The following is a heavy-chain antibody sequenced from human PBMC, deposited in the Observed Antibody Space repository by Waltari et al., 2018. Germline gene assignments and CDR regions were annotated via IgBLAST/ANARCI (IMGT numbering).Heavy chain of an antibody. Sequence: EVQLLESGGGLVQPGGSLRLSCAASGFTFSSYAMSWVRQAPGKGLEWVSAISGSGGSTYYADSVKGRFTISRDNSKNTLYLQMNSLRAEDTAVYYCAKDRSSGWYYYYYGMDVWGQGTTVTVSS. CDR2: ISGSGGST. CDR1: GFTFSSYA. CDR3: AKDRSSGWYYYYYGMDV. V-gene: IGHV3-23*01. J-gene: IGHJ6*02. D-gene: IGHD6-19*01.